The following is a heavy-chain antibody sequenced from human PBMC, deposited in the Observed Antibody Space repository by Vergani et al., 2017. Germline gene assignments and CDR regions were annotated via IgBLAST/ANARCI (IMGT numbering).Heavy chain of an antibody. Sequence: QVQLVQSGAEVKKPGASVKVSCKASGYTFTGYYMHWVRQAPGQGLEWMGWNNPNSGGTNYAQKFQGRVTMTRDTSIRTAYMELSRLRSDDTVVYYCAREDIVVVPAAKFFRFDPWGQGTLVTVSS. CDR1: GYTFTGYY. CDR3: AREDIVVVPAAKFFRFDP. V-gene: IGHV1-2*02. CDR2: NNPNSGGT. D-gene: IGHD2-2*01. J-gene: IGHJ5*02.